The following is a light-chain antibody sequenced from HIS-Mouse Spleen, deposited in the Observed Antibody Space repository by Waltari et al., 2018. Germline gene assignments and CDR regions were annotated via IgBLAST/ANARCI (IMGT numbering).Light chain of an antibody. CDR2: EVS. CDR3: SSYAGSNNLV. CDR1: SSDVGGYNY. Sequence: QSALIQPPSVSGSPGQSVTISCTGTSSDVGGYNYVSWYQQHPGKAPKLMIYEVSKRPSGVPDRVSGSKSGNTASLTVSGLQAEDEADYYCSSYAGSNNLVFGGGTKLTVL. J-gene: IGLJ2*01. V-gene: IGLV2-8*01.